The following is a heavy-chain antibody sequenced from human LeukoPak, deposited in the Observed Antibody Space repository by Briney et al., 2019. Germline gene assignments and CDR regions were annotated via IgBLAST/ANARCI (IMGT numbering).Heavy chain of an antibody. CDR2: ISSSSSYI. D-gene: IGHD3-9*01. CDR3: ARGGSNYDILTGYSYFDY. J-gene: IGHJ4*02. CDR1: GFTFSSYS. Sequence: PGGSLRLSCAASGFTFSSYSVNWVRQAPGKGLEWVSSISSSSSYIYYADSVKGRFTISRDNAKNSLYLQMNSLRAEDTAVYYCARGGSNYDILTGYSYFDYWGQGTLVTVSS. V-gene: IGHV3-21*01.